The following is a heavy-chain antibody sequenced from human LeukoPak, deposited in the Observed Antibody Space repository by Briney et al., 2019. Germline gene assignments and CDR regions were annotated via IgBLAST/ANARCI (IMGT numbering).Heavy chain of an antibody. Sequence: GGSLRLSCAASGLTLSNYSLNWVRQAPGKGLEWVSFISSSSSYIYYADSVKGRFTISRDNAKNSVYLQINSLRAEDTALYYCARVLSRGGSSRGLAYWGQGTLVTVSS. V-gene: IGHV3-21*01. CDR3: ARVLSRGGSSRGLAY. CDR1: GLTLSNYS. J-gene: IGHJ4*02. CDR2: ISSSSSYI. D-gene: IGHD1-26*01.